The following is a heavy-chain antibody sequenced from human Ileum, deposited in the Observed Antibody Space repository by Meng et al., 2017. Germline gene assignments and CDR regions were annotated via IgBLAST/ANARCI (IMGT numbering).Heavy chain of an antibody. CDR1: GGSFNDYY. CDR3: VRGPARETHDFDY. Sequence: QLQVNQWVAGRLKLSETLSLTCAVFGGSFNDYYWSWVRQSPGKGLEWIGQIHHSGRTNYKSSLERRVTISVDTSKSQFSLKLTSVTAADTAMYYCVRGPARETHDFDYWGQGALVTVSS. CDR2: IHHSGRT. D-gene: IGHD1-26*01. J-gene: IGHJ4*02. V-gene: IGHV4-34*01.